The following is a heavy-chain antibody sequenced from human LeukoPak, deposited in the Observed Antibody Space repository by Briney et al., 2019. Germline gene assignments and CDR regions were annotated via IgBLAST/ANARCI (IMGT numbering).Heavy chain of an antibody. CDR3: AKDGVSFNKRWDWFDP. J-gene: IGHJ5*02. D-gene: IGHD1-26*01. Sequence: PGGSLRLSCAASGFTFTNYGMSWVRQTPGVGLEWVASMGGSDADRYYADSVKGRFTISRDNSKSTVSLQLNSLRAEDTAVYYCAKDGVSFNKRWDWFDPWGQGTLVTVSS. V-gene: IGHV3-23*01. CDR1: GFTFTNYG. CDR2: MGGSDADR.